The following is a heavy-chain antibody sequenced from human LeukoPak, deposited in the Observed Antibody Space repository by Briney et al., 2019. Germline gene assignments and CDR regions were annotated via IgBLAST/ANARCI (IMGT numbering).Heavy chain of an antibody. J-gene: IGHJ4*02. Sequence: ASVKVSCKASGNTFTGSYIHWVRQAPGQGLEWMGWINPNSGDTKYTQNFQGRVTMTRDTSISTAYMELSRLKSDDTAVYYCARETNSGLYYFDSWGQGTLVTVSS. CDR2: INPNSGDT. CDR3: ARETNSGLYYFDS. CDR1: GNTFTGSY. V-gene: IGHV1-2*02. D-gene: IGHD6-19*01.